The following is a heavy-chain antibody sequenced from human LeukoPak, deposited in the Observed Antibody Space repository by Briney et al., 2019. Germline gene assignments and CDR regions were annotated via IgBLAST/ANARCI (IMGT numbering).Heavy chain of an antibody. J-gene: IGHJ3*02. CDR3: ARMGWNGPVLRAFDI. V-gene: IGHV1-18*01. CDR2: INAKNGKT. CDR1: GYTFSDYG. D-gene: IGHD1-1*01. Sequence: GSVKVSCKASGYTFSDYGITWVRQAPGHGLEGMGWINAKNGKTNYAEKLQGRVTMTTDTSTNTAYMELRSLSSDDTAVYYCARMGWNGPVLRAFDIWGQGTVVTVSS.